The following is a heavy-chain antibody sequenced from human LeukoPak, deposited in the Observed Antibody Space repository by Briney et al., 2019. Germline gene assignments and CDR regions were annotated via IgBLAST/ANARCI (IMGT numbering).Heavy chain of an antibody. CDR2: INPNSGGT. J-gene: IGHJ4*02. CDR3: ARVGAPGGLRPYNFDN. Sequence: ASVKVSCKASGYTFTGYWMHWVRQAPGQGLEWMGWINPNSGGTDYARNFQGRVTMTRDTSISTVYMELSRLRSDDTAVYYCARVGAPGGLRPYNFDNWGQGTLVTVSS. V-gene: IGHV1-2*02. CDR1: GYTFTGYW. D-gene: IGHD4-17*01.